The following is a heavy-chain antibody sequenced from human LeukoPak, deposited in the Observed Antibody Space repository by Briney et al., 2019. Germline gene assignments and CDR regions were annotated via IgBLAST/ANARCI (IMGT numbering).Heavy chain of an antibody. CDR3: ARRSTVTRDVDI. D-gene: IGHD4-17*01. CDR2: IYSGGDT. Sequence: GGSLRLSCAASGFTVSSNYMIWVRQAPGKGLEWVSVIYSGGDTYYADSVRGRFTISRDNSKNTVYLQVNSLRAEDTAVYYCARRSTVTRDVDIWGQGTMVTVSS. J-gene: IGHJ3*02. V-gene: IGHV3-66*04. CDR1: GFTVSSNY.